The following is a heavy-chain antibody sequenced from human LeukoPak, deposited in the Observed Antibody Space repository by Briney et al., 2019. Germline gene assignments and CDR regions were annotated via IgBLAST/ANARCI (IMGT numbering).Heavy chain of an antibody. V-gene: IGHV3-11*04. CDR3: ARVWRSGSPLDY. D-gene: IGHD3-10*01. Sequence: LSLTCTVSGGSISSSSYYWGWIRQAPGKGLEWVSFITNSGSPLSYADSVKGRFTISRDNGKNSMYLRMDSLRVDDTAVYYCARVWRSGSPLDYWGQGTLVTVSS. J-gene: IGHJ4*02. CDR2: ITNSGSPL. CDR1: GGSISSSSYY.